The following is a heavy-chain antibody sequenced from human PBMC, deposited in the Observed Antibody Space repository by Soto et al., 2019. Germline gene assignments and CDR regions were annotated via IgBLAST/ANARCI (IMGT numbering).Heavy chain of an antibody. J-gene: IGHJ3*02. CDR2: TNPNSGGT. CDR1: GYTFTGYY. CDR3: AREEVGCSGGSCYSSRYAFDI. Sequence: GASVNVSCKASGYTFTGYYMHWVRQAPGQGLEWMGWTNPNSGGTNYAQKFQGWVTMTRDTSISTAYMELSRLRSDDTAVYYCAREEVGCSGGSCYSSRYAFDIWGQGTXVTVSS. D-gene: IGHD2-15*01. V-gene: IGHV1-2*04.